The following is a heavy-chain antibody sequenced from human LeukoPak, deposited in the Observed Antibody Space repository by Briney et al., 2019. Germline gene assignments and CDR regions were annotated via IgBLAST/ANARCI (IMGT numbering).Heavy chain of an antibody. D-gene: IGHD1-26*01. J-gene: IGHJ4*02. CDR2: ISGSGGRT. CDR1: GFTFGGYV. V-gene: IGHV3-48*03. CDR3: ARVPGEMGATLAYLDY. Sequence: GGSLRLSCTASGFTFGGYVMSWVRQAPGKGLEWVSSISGSGGRTHYADSVKGRFTISRDNAKNSLYLQMNSLRAEDTAVYYCARVPGEMGATLAYLDYWGQGTLVFVSS.